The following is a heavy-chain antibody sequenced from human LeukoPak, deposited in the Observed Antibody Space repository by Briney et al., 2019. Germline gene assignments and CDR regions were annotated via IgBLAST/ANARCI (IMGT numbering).Heavy chain of an antibody. CDR3: ARSEMSRGLYS. Sequence: GGSLRLSCAASGFTVNSNYMSWVRQAPGKGLEWVSVIYSDGTTYYADSVKGRFTISRDNSENTLYLQMNSLRAEDTAVYYCARSEMSRGLYSWGQGTLVTVSS. V-gene: IGHV3-53*01. J-gene: IGHJ4*02. D-gene: IGHD5-24*01. CDR1: GFTVNSNY. CDR2: IYSDGTT.